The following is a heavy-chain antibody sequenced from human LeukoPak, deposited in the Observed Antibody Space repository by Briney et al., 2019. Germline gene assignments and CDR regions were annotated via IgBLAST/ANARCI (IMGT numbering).Heavy chain of an antibody. V-gene: IGHV1-18*01. D-gene: IGHD6-19*01. Sequence: ASVKVSCKASGYTFSSYGISWVRQAPGQGLEWMGWISAYNGNTNYEQKFQGRVTMTTDTSTSTAYMELRSLRSDDTAVYYCARADIRAIASSGWYGFDYWGQGTLVTVSS. CDR1: GYTFSSYG. CDR2: ISAYNGNT. CDR3: ARADIRAIASSGWYGFDY. J-gene: IGHJ4*02.